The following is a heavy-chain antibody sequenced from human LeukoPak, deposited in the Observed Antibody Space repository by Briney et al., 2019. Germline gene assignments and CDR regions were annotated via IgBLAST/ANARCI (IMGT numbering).Heavy chain of an antibody. V-gene: IGHV3-21*01. CDR2: ISSSSSYI. J-gene: IGHJ4*02. D-gene: IGHD2-2*01. Sequence: GGSLRLSCAASGFAFSSYSMNWVRQAPGKGLEWVSSISSSSSYIYYADSVKGRFTISRDNAKNSLYLQMNSLRAEDTAVYYCARVWVVRAALDYWGQGTLVSVSS. CDR1: GFAFSSYS. CDR3: ARVWVVRAALDY.